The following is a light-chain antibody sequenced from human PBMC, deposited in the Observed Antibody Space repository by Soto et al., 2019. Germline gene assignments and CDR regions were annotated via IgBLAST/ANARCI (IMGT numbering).Light chain of an antibody. J-gene: IGLJ3*02. CDR3: SSYAGGNIWV. Sequence: QSALTQPPSASGSPGQSVTISCTGTSSDVGAYHYVSWYQQHPGKAPQLIIYDVNKRPSGVPDRFSGSKSANTASLTVSGLRTEDEADYYCSSYAGGNIWVFGGGTKLTVL. CDR2: DVN. V-gene: IGLV2-8*01. CDR1: SSDVGAYHY.